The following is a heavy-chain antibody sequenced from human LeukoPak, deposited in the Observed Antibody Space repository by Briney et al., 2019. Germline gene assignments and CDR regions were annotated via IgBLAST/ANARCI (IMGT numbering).Heavy chain of an antibody. J-gene: IGHJ4*02. Sequence: SETLSLTCTVSGGSISSGSYYWSWIRQPAGKGLEWIGRIYTSGSTNYNPSLKSRVTISVDTSKNQFSLKLSSVTAADTAVYYCARRSSGYLDYWGQGTLVTVSS. CDR1: GGSISSGSYY. D-gene: IGHD3-22*01. CDR2: IYTSGST. V-gene: IGHV4-61*02. CDR3: ARRSSGYLDY.